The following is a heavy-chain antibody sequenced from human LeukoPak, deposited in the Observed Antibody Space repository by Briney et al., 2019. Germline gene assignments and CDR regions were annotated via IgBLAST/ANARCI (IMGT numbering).Heavy chain of an antibody. CDR1: GGSFSGYY. CDR3: ARRRNFWSGYYDLYYFDY. Sequence: PSETLSLTCAVYGGSFSGYYWSWIRQPPGKGLEWIGEINYSGSTNYNPSLKSRVTISVDTSKNQFSLKLSSVTAADTAVYYCARRRNFWSGYYDLYYFDYWGQGTLVTVSS. V-gene: IGHV4-34*01. J-gene: IGHJ4*02. CDR2: INYSGST. D-gene: IGHD3-3*01.